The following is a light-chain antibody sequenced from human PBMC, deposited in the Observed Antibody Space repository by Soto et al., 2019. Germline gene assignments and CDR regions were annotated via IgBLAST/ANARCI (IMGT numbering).Light chain of an antibody. CDR3: QQYESYSPWT. V-gene: IGKV1-8*01. J-gene: IGKJ1*01. Sequence: SQMAHAPSALSPSTGDGVTISWRASNGISSYLAWYQQQPAKDPNILIYDASTLPSAVTSRYSGSGSGTEFTLTIRNMQHDDFATYYRQQYESYSPWTFGQGTTGDIK. CDR1: NGISSY. CDR2: DAS.